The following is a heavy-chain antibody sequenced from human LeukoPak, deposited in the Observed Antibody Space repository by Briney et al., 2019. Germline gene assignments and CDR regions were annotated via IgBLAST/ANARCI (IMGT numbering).Heavy chain of an antibody. J-gene: IGHJ6*03. D-gene: IGHD1-26*01. CDR1: GGSISSYY. V-gene: IGHV4-59*12. Sequence: SETLSLTCTVSGGSISSYYWSWIRQPPGKGLEWIEYIYYSGSTNYNPSLKSRVTMSVDTSKNQFSLKLSSVTAADTAVYYCARELVGATDYYYYYYYMDVWGKGTTVTVSS. CDR3: ARELVGATDYYYYYYYMDV. CDR2: IYYSGST.